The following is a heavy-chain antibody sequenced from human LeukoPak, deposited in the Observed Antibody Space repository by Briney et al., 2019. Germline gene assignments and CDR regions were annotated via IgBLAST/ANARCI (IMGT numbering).Heavy chain of an antibody. CDR1: GFTFRSSA. D-gene: IGHD5-12*01. CDR2: ISGSGGST. J-gene: IGHJ4*02. Sequence: GGSLRLSYAASGFTFRSSAMSWVRQAPGKGLEWVSTISGSGGSTYYADSVKGRFTISRDNSKNTLYLQVNSLRAEDTAVYYCAKGGYSGFDFSAFDYWGQGTLVTVSS. V-gene: IGHV3-23*01. CDR3: AKGGYSGFDFSAFDY.